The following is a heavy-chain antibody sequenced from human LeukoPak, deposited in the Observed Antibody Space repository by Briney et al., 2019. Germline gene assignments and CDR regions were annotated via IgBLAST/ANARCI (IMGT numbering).Heavy chain of an antibody. D-gene: IGHD2-2*02. J-gene: IGHJ4*02. CDR2: ISSSSYI. CDR3: ARDDCSSTSCYRIND. Sequence: GGSLRLSCAASGFTFSSYSMNWVRQAPGKGLEWVSSISSSSYIYYADSVKGRFTISRDNAKNSLYLQMNSLRAEDTAMYYCARDDCSSTSCYRINDWGQGTLVTVSS. V-gene: IGHV3-21*01. CDR1: GFTFSSYS.